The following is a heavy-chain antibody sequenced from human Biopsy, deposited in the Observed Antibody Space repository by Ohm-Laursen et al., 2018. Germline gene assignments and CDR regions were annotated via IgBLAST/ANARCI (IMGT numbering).Heavy chain of an antibody. D-gene: IGHD3-22*01. Sequence: TLSLTCTVSGDSISSYYWSWIRQPPGQGLEWIGCVYYTGSNDYNPSLQSRATISVDTSKNHFSLMLRSVTAADTAIYYCARDRGYYSDRTVPGYFDLWGRGTLVTVSS. CDR2: VYYTGSN. CDR3: ARDRGYYSDRTVPGYFDL. CDR1: GDSISSYY. J-gene: IGHJ2*01. V-gene: IGHV4-59*01.